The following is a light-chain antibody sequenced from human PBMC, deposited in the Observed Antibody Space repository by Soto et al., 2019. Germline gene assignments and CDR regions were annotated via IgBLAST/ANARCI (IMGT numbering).Light chain of an antibody. Sequence: QSALTQPPSASGNLGQRLTISCSGSTSNILRNYVYWYRQLPGTAPRLLISMNDQRPSGVPDRFSGSKSGTSASLAISGLRSEDEADYYCASWDDSLSGYVFGTGTKVTVL. J-gene: IGLJ1*01. CDR3: ASWDDSLSGYV. CDR2: MND. V-gene: IGLV1-47*01. CDR1: TSNILRNY.